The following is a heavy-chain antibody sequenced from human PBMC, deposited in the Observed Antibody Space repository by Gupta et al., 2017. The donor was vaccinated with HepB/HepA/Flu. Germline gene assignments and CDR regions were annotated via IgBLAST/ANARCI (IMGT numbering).Heavy chain of an antibody. D-gene: IGHD2-21*01. Sequence: QVHLQESGPGLVKPSATLSLTCNVSGGSIIHYYWSWIRQPPGKGLEWIGFIDYSGSTTYNPSLQSRVTISVDTSKNEFSLKLNSVTAADTAVYYCAREHIAVVPGAPRGGFDIWGQGTLVTVSS. V-gene: IGHV4-59*01. J-gene: IGHJ3*02. CDR1: GGSIIHYY. CDR2: IDYSGST. CDR3: AREHIAVVPGAPRGGFDI.